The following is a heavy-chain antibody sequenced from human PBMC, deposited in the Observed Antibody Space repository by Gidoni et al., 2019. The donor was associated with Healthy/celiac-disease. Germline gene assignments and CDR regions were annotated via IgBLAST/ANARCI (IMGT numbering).Heavy chain of an antibody. CDR1: GFTFSSYG. CDR3: AKPSPDDYGDYPSF. J-gene: IGHJ3*01. V-gene: IGHV3-30*18. CDR2: MSYDGSNK. Sequence: QVQLVESGGGVVEPGRSLRLACAASGFTFSSYGMHWVRQAPGKGLEWVAVMSYDGSNKYYADSVKGRFTISRDNSKNTMYLQMNSLGAEDTAVYYCAKPSPDDYGDYPSFWGKGTMVTVSS. D-gene: IGHD4-17*01.